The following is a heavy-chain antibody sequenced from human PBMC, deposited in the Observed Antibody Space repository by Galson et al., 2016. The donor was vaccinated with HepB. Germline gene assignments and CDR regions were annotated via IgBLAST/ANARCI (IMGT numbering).Heavy chain of an antibody. CDR2: THHTGST. Sequence: SETLSLTCAVSGASVSSNWWSWVRQPPGKGLDWIGETHHTGSTNFNPSLMSRVTISLDKSKNQLSLMLTSVTAADTAVYYCARHIAVAGTRGFDYWGQGALVTVSS. D-gene: IGHD6-19*01. J-gene: IGHJ4*02. CDR1: GASVSSNW. V-gene: IGHV4-4*02. CDR3: ARHIAVAGTRGFDY.